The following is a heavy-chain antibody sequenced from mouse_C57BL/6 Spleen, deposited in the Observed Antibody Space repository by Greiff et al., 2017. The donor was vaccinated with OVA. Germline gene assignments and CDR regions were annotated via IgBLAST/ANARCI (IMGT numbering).Heavy chain of an antibody. CDR3: ARCQLYPNWYFDV. J-gene: IGHJ1*03. V-gene: IGHV1-78*01. D-gene: IGHD2-12*01. Sequence: QVQLQQSGAELVKPGASVKLSCTASGFNIKDYYMHWMKQRPEQGLEWIGYIYPRDGSTKYNEKFKGKATLTADKSSSTAYMQLNSLTSEDSAVYFCARCQLYPNWYFDVWGTGTTVTVSS. CDR2: IYPRDGST. CDR1: GFNIKDYY.